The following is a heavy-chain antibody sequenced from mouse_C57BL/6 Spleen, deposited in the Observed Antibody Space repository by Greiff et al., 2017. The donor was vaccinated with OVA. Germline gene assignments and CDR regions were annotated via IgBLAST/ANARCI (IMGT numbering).Heavy chain of an antibody. D-gene: IGHD1-1*01. CDR1: GYTFTSYW. V-gene: IGHV1-50*01. CDR2: IDPSDSYT. Sequence: VQLQQPGAELVKPGASVKLSCKASGYTFTSYWMQWVKQRPGQGLEWIGEIDPSDSYTNYNQKFKGKATLTVDTSSSTAYMQLSSLTSEDSAFYYCAIITTVVATKGYAMDDWGQGTSVTVSS. J-gene: IGHJ4*01. CDR3: AIITTVVATKGYAMDD.